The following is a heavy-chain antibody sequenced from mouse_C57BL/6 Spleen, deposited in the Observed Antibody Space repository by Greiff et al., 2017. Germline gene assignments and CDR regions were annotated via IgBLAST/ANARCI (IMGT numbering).Heavy chain of an antibody. CDR2: IYPSDSET. Sequence: QVQLQQPGAELVRPGSSVKLSCKASGYTFTSYWMDWVKQRPGQGLEWIGNIYPSDSETHYNQKFKDKATLTVDKSSSTAYMQLSSLTSEDSAVYYCARPGVMKGWYCDVGRTGTTVTVSS. CDR3: ARPGVMKGWYCDV. J-gene: IGHJ1*03. CDR1: GYTFTSYW. D-gene: IGHD2-1*01. V-gene: IGHV1-61*01.